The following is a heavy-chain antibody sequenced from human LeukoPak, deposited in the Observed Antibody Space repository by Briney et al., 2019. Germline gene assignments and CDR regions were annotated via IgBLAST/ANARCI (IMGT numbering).Heavy chain of an antibody. CDR1: GGSFSGYY. CDR3: ARVGAAAGTGGWFDP. V-gene: IGHV4-34*01. D-gene: IGHD6-13*01. CDR2: INHSGST. Sequence: NASETLSLTCAVYGGSFSGYYWSWIRQPPGKGLEWIGEINHSGSTNYNPSLKSRVTISVDTSKNQFSLKLSSVTVADTAVYYCARVGAAAGTGGWFDPWGQGTLVTVSS. J-gene: IGHJ5*02.